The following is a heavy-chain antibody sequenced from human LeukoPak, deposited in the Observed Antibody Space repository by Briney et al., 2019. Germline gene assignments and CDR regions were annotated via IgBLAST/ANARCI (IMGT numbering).Heavy chain of an antibody. CDR3: ARTQWFGELLYPPFFDY. V-gene: IGHV4-39*07. Sequence: SETLSLTCTVSGGSISSSSYYWGWIRQPPGKGLEWIGSIYYSGSTYYNPSLKSRVTISVDTSKNQFSLKLTSVTVADTAVYYCARTQWFGELLYPPFFDYWGQGTLVTVSS. J-gene: IGHJ4*02. CDR2: IYYSGST. CDR1: GGSISSSSYY. D-gene: IGHD3-10*01.